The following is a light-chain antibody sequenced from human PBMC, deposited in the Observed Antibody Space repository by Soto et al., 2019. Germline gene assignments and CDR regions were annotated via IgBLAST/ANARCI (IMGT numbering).Light chain of an antibody. J-gene: IGKJ5*01. V-gene: IGKV1-5*01. CDR1: QSLSRW. Sequence: GDRVTITCRASQSLSRWLAWYQQKPGKAPKLLVYDASSLQSGVPSRFSGSGSGTEFTLTISSLEPDDFATYYCQQYTTSSPTFGQGTQLEIK. CDR3: QQYTTSSPT. CDR2: DAS.